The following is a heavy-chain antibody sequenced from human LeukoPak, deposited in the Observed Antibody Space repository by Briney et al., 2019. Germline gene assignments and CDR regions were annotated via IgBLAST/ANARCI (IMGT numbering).Heavy chain of an antibody. J-gene: IGHJ4*02. V-gene: IGHV1-3*01. CDR2: INVGNGDT. CDR3: TRDMYYGSGGVFDH. Sequence: ASVKVSCTTSGYTFTNNAVHWVCQAPGQRLEFVGWINVGNGDTQYSQKFQGRVTITRDASASTAYMELSSLRSEDTAVYYCTRDMYYGSGGVFDHWGREPWSPSPQ. CDR1: GYTFTNNA. D-gene: IGHD3-10*01.